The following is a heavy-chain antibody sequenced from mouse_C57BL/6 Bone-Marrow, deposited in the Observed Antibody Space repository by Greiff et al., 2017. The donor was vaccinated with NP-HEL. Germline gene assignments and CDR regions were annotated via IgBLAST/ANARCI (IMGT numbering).Heavy chain of an antibody. CDR1: GYTFTSYW. J-gene: IGHJ1*03. Sequence: QVQLQQPGAELVKPGASVKVSCKASGYTFTSYWMHWVKQRPGQGLEWIGRIHPSDSDTNYNQKFKGKATLTEDKSSSTAYMPLSRLTSEDSAVYYCAPLYYGSSCWYFDVWGTGTTVTVSS. CDR2: IHPSDSDT. CDR3: APLYYGSSCWYFDV. D-gene: IGHD1-1*01. V-gene: IGHV1-74*01.